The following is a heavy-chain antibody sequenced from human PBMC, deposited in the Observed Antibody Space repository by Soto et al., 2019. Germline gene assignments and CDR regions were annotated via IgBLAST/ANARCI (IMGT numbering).Heavy chain of an antibody. CDR1: GGSIRSYC. V-gene: IGHV4-59*08. J-gene: IGHJ4*02. CDR2: IYHTGIT. Sequence: SETLSLTCTVSGGSIRSYCWTWIRQPPGEGLEWIGYIYHTGITSYNSSLKSRVAISVDTSKNQFSLNLSSATAADTVMYYCARHDPLDYSSFDYWGQGALVTVSS. CDR3: ARHDPLDYSSFDY. D-gene: IGHD4-4*01.